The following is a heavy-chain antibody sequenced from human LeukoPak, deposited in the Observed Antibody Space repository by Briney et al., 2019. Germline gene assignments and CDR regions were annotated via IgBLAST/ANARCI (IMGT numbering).Heavy chain of an antibody. CDR1: GYTFTGYY. CDR3: ARGGLLWFGDPTQIFDY. D-gene: IGHD3-10*01. V-gene: IGHV1-2*02. J-gene: IGHJ4*02. Sequence: GASVKVSCKASGYTFTGYYMHWVRQAPGQGLEWMGWINPNSGGTNYAQKFQGRVTMTRGTSISTAYMELSRLRSDDTAVYYCARGGLLWFGDPTQIFDYWGQGTLVTVSS. CDR2: INPNSGGT.